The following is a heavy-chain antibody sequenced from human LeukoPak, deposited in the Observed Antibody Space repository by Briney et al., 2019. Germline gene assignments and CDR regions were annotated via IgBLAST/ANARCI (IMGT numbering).Heavy chain of an antibody. Sequence: GGSLRLSCAASGFTFSTYNMNWLRQAPGKGLEWVSYISSGSSTIFYADSVKGRFTISRDNAKTSLYLQMNSLRAEDTAVYYCARATPSGSYWFDYWGQGTLVTVSS. V-gene: IGHV3-48*01. J-gene: IGHJ4*02. D-gene: IGHD3-10*01. CDR1: GFTFSTYN. CDR2: ISSGSSTI. CDR3: ARATPSGSYWFDY.